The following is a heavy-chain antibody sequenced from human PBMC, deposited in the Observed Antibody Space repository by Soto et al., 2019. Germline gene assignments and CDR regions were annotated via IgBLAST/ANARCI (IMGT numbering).Heavy chain of an antibody. J-gene: IGHJ6*02. CDR1: GGSISSSY. CDR2: IYYSGST. Sequence: SEPLSLTCTVSGGSISSSYWSWIRQPPGKGLEWIGYIYYSGSTNYNPSLKSRVTISVDTSKNQFSLKLSSVTAADTAVYYCARARIGCMDVWGQGTTVTVSS. CDR3: ARARIGCMDV. V-gene: IGHV4-59*01. D-gene: IGHD3-16*02.